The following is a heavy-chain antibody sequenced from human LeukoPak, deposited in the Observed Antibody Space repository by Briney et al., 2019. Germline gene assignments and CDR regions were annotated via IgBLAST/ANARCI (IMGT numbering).Heavy chain of an antibody. CDR2: ISAYNGNT. Sequence: GASEKISCKASAYSFTSDGVTWVRKAPGLGIKRMGWISAYNGNTDYAQKRQGRVTMTTDTSTSTAYMELRSLRSDDTAVYFCARAYYHDTSSYQGFDFWGQGTLVTVSS. V-gene: IGHV1-18*01. CDR1: AYSFTSDG. CDR3: ARAYYHDTSSYQGFDF. D-gene: IGHD3-22*01. J-gene: IGHJ4*02.